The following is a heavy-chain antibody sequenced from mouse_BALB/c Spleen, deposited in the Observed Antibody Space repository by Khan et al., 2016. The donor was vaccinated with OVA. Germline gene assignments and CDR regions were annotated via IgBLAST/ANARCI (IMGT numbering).Heavy chain of an antibody. D-gene: IGHD2-10*01. CDR1: GFSLTDYG. Sequence: VQLQESGPGLVAPSQSLSITCTISGFSLTDYGIHWVRQPPGKGLEWLVVIWSDGTTTYNSALKSRLSISKDNTKGQVYLKMNRLQTDDTAMYYCARQPYYHYYIMDYWGQGTSVTVSS. J-gene: IGHJ4*01. CDR2: IWSDGTT. V-gene: IGHV2-6-1*01. CDR3: ARQPYYHYYIMDY.